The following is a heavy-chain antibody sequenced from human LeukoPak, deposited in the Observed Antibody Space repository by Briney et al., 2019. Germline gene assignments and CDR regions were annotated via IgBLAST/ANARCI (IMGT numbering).Heavy chain of an antibody. Sequence: GGSLRLSCVASGFPFSSCWMHWVRQAPGKGLVWVSHINSDGSWTSYADSVKGRFTISKDNAKNTVYLQMNSLRAEDTAVYYCVSFYETYWGRGTLVTVSS. CDR1: GFPFSSCW. CDR3: VSFYETY. CDR2: INSDGSWT. J-gene: IGHJ4*02. V-gene: IGHV3-74*01. D-gene: IGHD2/OR15-2a*01.